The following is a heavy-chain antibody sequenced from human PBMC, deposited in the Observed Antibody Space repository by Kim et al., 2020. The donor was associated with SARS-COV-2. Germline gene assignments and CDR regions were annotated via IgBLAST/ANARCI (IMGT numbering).Heavy chain of an antibody. Sequence: ASVKVSCKACGYMFTSYGFSWVRQATGQGLEWLGWISARDGNTKYGQKVQGRVIMTTDTSTNIAYLELWSLRSDDTAIYYCARGAYGDVSFDYWGQGTLV. D-gene: IGHD4-17*01. CDR1: GYMFTSYG. CDR2: ISARDGNT. V-gene: IGHV1-18*01. CDR3: ARGAYGDVSFDY. J-gene: IGHJ4*02.